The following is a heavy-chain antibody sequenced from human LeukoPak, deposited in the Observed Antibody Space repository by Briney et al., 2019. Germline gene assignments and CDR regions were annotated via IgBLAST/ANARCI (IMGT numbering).Heavy chain of an antibody. CDR3: AKDRRPTYYSDTSGYYFRVAFNI. V-gene: IGHV3-23*01. CDR2: ISTSGSTT. D-gene: IGHD3-22*01. J-gene: IGHJ3*02. Sequence: GGSLRLSCAASGFTFSNYAMTWVRQAPGKGLEWVSAISTSGSTTYYADSVKGRFTIFRDNSKNTLYLQMNSLRAEDTAVYYCAKDRRPTYYSDTSGYYFRVAFNIWGQGTMVTVSS. CDR1: GFTFSNYA.